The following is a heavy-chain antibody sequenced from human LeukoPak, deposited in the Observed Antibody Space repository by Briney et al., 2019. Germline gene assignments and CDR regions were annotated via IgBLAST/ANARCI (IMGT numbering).Heavy chain of an antibody. CDR1: GFTFSSYS. CDR3: ARVGPRYYDSSGYHDAFDI. V-gene: IGHV3-20*04. Sequence: GGSLRLSCAASGFTFSSYSMIWVRQAPGKGLEWVSGINWNGGSTGYADSVKGRFTISRDNAKNSLYLQMNSLRAEDTALYYCARVGPRYYDSSGYHDAFDIWGQGTMVTVSS. CDR2: INWNGGST. D-gene: IGHD3-22*01. J-gene: IGHJ3*02.